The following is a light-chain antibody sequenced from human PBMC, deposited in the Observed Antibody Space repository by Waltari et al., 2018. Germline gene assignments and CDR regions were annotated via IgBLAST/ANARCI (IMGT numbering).Light chain of an antibody. CDR1: SSNIGSNT. CDR2: SNN. Sequence: QSVLTQPPSASGTPGQRVTLPCSGSSSNIGSNTVNWYQQLPGTAPKLLIYSNNQRPSGVPDRFSGSKSGTSASLAISGLQSEDEADYYCAAWDDSLNGNVFGSGTKVTVL. J-gene: IGLJ6*01. CDR3: AAWDDSLNGNV. V-gene: IGLV1-44*01.